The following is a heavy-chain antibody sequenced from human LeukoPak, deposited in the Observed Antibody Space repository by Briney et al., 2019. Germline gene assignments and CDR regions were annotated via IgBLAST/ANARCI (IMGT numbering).Heavy chain of an antibody. V-gene: IGHV3-64*01. J-gene: IGHJ6*02. Sequence: GGSLRLSCAASGFTFSSYAMHWVRQAPGKGLEYDSAISSNGDSTYYANSVKGRFTISRDNSKNTLYLQMGSLRPEDMAVYYCARARMPSGDLYYYGMDVWGQGTTVTVSS. CDR2: ISSNGDST. D-gene: IGHD3-10*01. CDR1: GFTFSSYA. CDR3: ARARMPSGDLYYYGMDV.